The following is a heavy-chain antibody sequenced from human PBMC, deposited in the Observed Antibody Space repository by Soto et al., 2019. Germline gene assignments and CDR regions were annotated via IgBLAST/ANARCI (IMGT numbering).Heavy chain of an antibody. D-gene: IGHD3-22*01. CDR2: INSDGSST. CDR1: GFTFSSYW. Sequence: PGGSLRLSCAASGFTFSSYWMHWVRQAPGKGLVWVSRINSDGSSTSYADSVKGRFTISRDNAKNTLYLQMNSLRAEDTAVYYCARAPYYYDSSGPNWFDPWRQGTLVTVSS. CDR3: ARAPYYYDSSGPNWFDP. V-gene: IGHV3-74*01. J-gene: IGHJ5*02.